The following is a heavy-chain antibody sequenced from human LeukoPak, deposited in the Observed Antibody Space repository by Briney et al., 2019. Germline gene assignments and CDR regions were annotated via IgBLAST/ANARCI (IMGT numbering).Heavy chain of an antibody. CDR1: GFTVSENY. CDR3: ARDQGNSGRLRHLISTSPDY. CDR2: IYSGGST. J-gene: IGHJ4*02. V-gene: IGHV3-66*01. Sequence: GGSLRLSCAASGFTVSENYMTWVRQAPGKGLEWVSVIYSGGSTYYADSVKGRFTISRDNAKNSLYLQMNSLRAEDTAVYYCARDQGNSGRLRHLISTSPDYWGQGTLVTVSS. D-gene: IGHD3-10*01.